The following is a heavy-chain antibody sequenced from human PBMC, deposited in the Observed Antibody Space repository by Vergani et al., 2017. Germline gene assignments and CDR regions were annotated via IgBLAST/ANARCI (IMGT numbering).Heavy chain of an antibody. CDR3: TTVRSYYYDSSCYYPPDY. J-gene: IGHJ4*02. V-gene: IGHV3-15*07. CDR2: IKSKTDGGPT. Sequence: EVQLVESGGGLVKPGGSLRLSCAASGFTFSNAWMNWVRQAPGTGLEWVGRIKSKTDGGPTDYAAPVKGRFTISRDDSKNTLYLQINSLKTEDTAVYYCTTVRSYYYDSSCYYPPDYWGQGTLVTVSS. D-gene: IGHD3-22*01. CDR1: GFTFSNAW.